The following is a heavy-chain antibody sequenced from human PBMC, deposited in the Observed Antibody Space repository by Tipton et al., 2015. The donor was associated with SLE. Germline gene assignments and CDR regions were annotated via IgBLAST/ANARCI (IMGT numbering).Heavy chain of an antibody. Sequence: TLSLTCTVSGGSISSTNQYWVWIRQPPGKGLEWVGTISYGGVTYYNASLTGRVTISVDTSRNQFSLNLRSVTAADTAVYFCARRGILTIPYLGQGPLVRVSS. J-gene: IGHJ4*02. CDR2: ISYGGVT. V-gene: IGHV4-39*07. CDR3: ARRGILTIPY. D-gene: IGHD4/OR15-4a*01. CDR1: GGSISSTNQY.